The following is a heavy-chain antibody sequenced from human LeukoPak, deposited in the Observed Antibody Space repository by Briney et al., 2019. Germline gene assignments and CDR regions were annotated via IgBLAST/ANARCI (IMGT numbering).Heavy chain of an antibody. D-gene: IGHD6-25*01. V-gene: IGHV3-53*01. CDR2: IYSGGST. CDR3: ARPGYSTGAFDY. CDR1: GFTVSSNY. J-gene: IGHJ4*02. Sequence: GGSLRLSCAASGFTVSSNYTSWVRQAPGKGLEWVSVIYSGGSTYYADSVKGRFTISRDNSKNTLYLQMNSLRAEDTAVYHCARPGYSTGAFDYWGQGTLVTVSS.